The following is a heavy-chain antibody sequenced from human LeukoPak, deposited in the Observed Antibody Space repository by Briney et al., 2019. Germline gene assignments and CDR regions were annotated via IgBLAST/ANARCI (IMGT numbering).Heavy chain of an antibody. V-gene: IGHV3-33*01. CDR1: GFTFSSYG. Sequence: PGGSLRLSCAASGFTFSSYGMHWVRQAPGKGLEWVAVIWYDGSNKYYADSVKGRFTISRDNSKNTLYLQMNSLRAEDTAVYYCARVAPYRGAYAFDIWGQGTMVTVSS. CDR2: IWYDGSNK. J-gene: IGHJ3*02. D-gene: IGHD3-16*01. CDR3: ARVAPYRGAYAFDI.